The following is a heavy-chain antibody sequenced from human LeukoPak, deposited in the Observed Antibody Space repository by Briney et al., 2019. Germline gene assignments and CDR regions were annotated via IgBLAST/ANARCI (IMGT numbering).Heavy chain of an antibody. CDR3: ARGDFSDNGDYVDACDG. V-gene: IGHV3-7*01. J-gene: IGHJ3*01. CDR1: GFTFNNHW. D-gene: IGHD4-17*01. CDR2: IKEDGSAK. Sequence: GGSLRLSCAASGFTFNNHWMSWVRQAPGKGLQWVANIKEDGSAKFYVDSVKGRFTVSRDNTKNSLYLQMNSLRVEDTAVYYCARGDFSDNGDYVDACDGCGQGTLVTVSS.